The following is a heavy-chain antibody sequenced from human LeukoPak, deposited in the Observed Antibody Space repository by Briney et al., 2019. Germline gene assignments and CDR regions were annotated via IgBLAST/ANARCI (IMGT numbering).Heavy chain of an antibody. D-gene: IGHD3-9*01. V-gene: IGHV4-59*08. J-gene: IGHJ4*02. CDR2: ISYSGST. CDR1: DGSISNYY. Sequence: SETLSLTCTVSDGSISNYYWSWIRQPPGKGPEWIGYISYSGSTNYNPSLKSRVTISVDTSKNQFSLMLRSVTAADTAVYYCARSTGNYRELDYWGQGTLVTVSS. CDR3: ARSTGNYRELDY.